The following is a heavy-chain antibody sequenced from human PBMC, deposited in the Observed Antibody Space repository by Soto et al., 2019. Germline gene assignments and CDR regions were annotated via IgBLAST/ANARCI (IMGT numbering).Heavy chain of an antibody. Sequence: QVQLVQSGAEVTKPWSSVKVSCNASGGTFSSYAISWVRQAPGQGVEWMGGIIPIFGTANYAQKFQGRVTITADESTSTAYMELSSLRSEDTAVYYCARGGAAARRFDYWGQGTLVTFSS. D-gene: IGHD6-6*01. V-gene: IGHV1-69*01. CDR1: GGTFSSYA. J-gene: IGHJ4*02. CDR3: ARGGAAARRFDY. CDR2: IIPIFGTA.